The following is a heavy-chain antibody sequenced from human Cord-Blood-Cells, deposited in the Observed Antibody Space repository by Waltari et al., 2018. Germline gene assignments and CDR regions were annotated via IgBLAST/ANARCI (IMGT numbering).Heavy chain of an antibody. Sequence: QVQLQESGPGLVKPSQTLSLTCTVSGGSISSGGYYWSSIRPHPGKGLEWIGYIYYSGSTYYNPSLKIRVTISVDTAKNQFSLKLSSVTAADTAVYYCARGFRAIFGVVIVSNWFDPWGQGTLVTVSS. D-gene: IGHD3-3*01. J-gene: IGHJ5*02. V-gene: IGHV4-31*03. CDR3: ARGFRAIFGVVIVSNWFDP. CDR2: IYYSGST. CDR1: GGSISSGGYY.